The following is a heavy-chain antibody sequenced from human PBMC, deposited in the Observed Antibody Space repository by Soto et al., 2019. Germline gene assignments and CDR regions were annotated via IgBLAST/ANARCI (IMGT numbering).Heavy chain of an antibody. CDR3: ARDSGVGYYVSSGLYGEYFQH. Sequence: QVQLVESGGGVVQPGRSLRLSCAASGFTFSSYAMHWVRQAPGKGLEWVAVISYDGTHKYHADSVKGRFTISRDNSKNTLYLQMNSLRAEDTAVYYCARDSGVGYYVSSGLYGEYFQHWGQGTLVTVSS. J-gene: IGHJ1*01. V-gene: IGHV3-30-3*01. D-gene: IGHD3-22*01. CDR1: GFTFSSYA. CDR2: ISYDGTHK.